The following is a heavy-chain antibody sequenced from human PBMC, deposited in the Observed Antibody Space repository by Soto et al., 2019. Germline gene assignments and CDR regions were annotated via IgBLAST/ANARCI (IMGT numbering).Heavy chain of an antibody. V-gene: IGHV1-18*01. J-gene: IGHJ6*03. CDR2: ISAYNGNT. CDR1: GDTFTSYG. D-gene: IGHD4-4*01. CDR3: ARLDYSNLSSTYYYYIDV. Sequence: ASVKVSCKASGDTFTSYGISWVRQAPGQGLEWMGWISAYNGNTNYAQKLQGRVTMTTDTSTSTAYMELRLSSVTAADTAVYYCARLDYSNLSSTYYYYIDVWGKGTTVTVSS.